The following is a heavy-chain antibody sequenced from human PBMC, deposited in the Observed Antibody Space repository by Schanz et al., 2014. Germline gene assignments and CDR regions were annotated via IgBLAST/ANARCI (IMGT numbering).Heavy chain of an antibody. D-gene: IGHD3-3*01. Sequence: QVQLVESGGGVVRPGRSLRLSCATSGFTFSRYGMHWVRQAPGKGLEWVAATRYDGNNKYYVDSVKGRFTISRDNSKNTLYLQMNSLRSEDTAVYYCAKDVDFWSGYYLDYWGQGTLVTVSS. J-gene: IGHJ4*02. CDR2: TRYDGNNK. CDR1: GFTFSRYG. V-gene: IGHV3-33*06. CDR3: AKDVDFWSGYYLDY.